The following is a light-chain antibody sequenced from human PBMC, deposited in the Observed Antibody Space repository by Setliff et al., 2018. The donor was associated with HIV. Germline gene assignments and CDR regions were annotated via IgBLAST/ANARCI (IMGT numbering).Light chain of an antibody. CDR1: NIGSKT. J-gene: IGLJ2*01. Sequence: SYELTQPPSVSVAPGKTARITCGGNNIGSKTVHWYQQKPGQAPVLVVDDDSDRPSGVPDRFSGSKSGTSASLAITGLQAEDEADYYCCSYAGSSTFYVVFGGGTKVTVL. V-gene: IGLV3-21*03. CDR3: CSYAGSSTFYVV. CDR2: DDS.